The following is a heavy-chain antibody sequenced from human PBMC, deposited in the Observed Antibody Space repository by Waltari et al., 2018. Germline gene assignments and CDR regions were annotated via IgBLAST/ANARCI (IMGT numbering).Heavy chain of an antibody. CDR1: GYSFTSYW. D-gene: IGHD1-1*01. CDR2: IYPGDAAT. J-gene: IGHJ4*02. Sequence: EVQLVQSGAEVKKPGESLKISCKGSGYSFTSYWIGWVRQMPGKGLEWMWSIYPGDAATSYGPAVQGQVTISADKSISTACLQWSSLKASDTAMYYCARLVERRPPLNYFDYWGQGTLVTVSS. CDR3: ARLVERRPPLNYFDY. V-gene: IGHV5-51*01.